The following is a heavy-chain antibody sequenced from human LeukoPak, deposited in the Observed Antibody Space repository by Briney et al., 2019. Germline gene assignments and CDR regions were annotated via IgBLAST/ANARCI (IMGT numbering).Heavy chain of an antibody. CDR1: GFICSDYA. CDR3: AKDRTVGASYWYFDL. CDR2: ISSSGSGGNT. D-gene: IGHD1-26*01. J-gene: IGHJ2*01. Sequence: GGSLRLSCTASGFICSDYAMSWARQAPGKGLEWVAGISSSGSGGNTYYADSVKGRFTISRDTSKNILFLQMNTLRAEDTAIYYCAKDRTVGASYWYFDLRGRGTLVTVSP. V-gene: IGHV3-23*01.